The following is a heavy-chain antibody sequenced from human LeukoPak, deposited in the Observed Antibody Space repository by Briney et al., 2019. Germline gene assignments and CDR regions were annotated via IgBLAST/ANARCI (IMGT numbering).Heavy chain of an antibody. CDR1: GFTLSNYW. CDR2: IKQDGSDK. J-gene: IGHJ6*03. V-gene: IGHV3-7*01. CDR3: AREKGNYDGYYNYYMDV. D-gene: IGHD4-11*01. Sequence: GRSLRLSCAASGFTLSNYWMNGVRQAPGKGLEWVANIKQDGSDKYYVGSVKGRFTISRDNAKNSLYRQMNSLRAEDTAVYYCAREKGNYDGYYNYYMDVWGKGTTVTVSS.